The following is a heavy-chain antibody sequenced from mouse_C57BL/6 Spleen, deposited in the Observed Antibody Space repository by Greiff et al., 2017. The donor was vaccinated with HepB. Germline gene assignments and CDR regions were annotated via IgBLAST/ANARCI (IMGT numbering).Heavy chain of an antibody. CDR1: GYTFTDYY. V-gene: IGHV1-26*01. CDR3: ANDGYYGCAY. J-gene: IGHJ3*01. D-gene: IGHD2-3*01. Sequence: EVQLQQSGPELVKPGASVKISCKASGYTFTDYYMNWVKQSHGKSLEWIGDINPNNGGTSYNQKFKGKATLTVDKSSSTAYMELRSLTSEDSAVYYCANDGYYGCAYWGQGTLVTVSA. CDR2: INPNNGGT.